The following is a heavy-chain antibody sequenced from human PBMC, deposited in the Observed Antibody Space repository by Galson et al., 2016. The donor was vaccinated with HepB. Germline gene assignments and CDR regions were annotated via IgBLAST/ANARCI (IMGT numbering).Heavy chain of an antibody. CDR3: AKARSGYYSDFDF. CDR2: ISYDGRNK. Sequence: SLRLSCAASGFSFSDYSMHWVRQAPGKGLEWLAYISYDGRNKYSGDSGKGRFTVSRDNSKHTLYLQMNSLRPEDTAVYYCAKARSGYYSDFDFWGQGTLVSVSS. CDR1: GFSFSDYS. V-gene: IGHV3-30*18. D-gene: IGHD3-22*01. J-gene: IGHJ4*02.